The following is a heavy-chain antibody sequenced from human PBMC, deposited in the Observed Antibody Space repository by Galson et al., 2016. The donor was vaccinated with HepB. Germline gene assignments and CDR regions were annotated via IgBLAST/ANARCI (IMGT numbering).Heavy chain of an antibody. CDR1: GFTVSSNY. Sequence: SLRLSCAASGFTVSSNYMSWVRQAPGKGLEWVSIIYSGGRTNYAASVKGRFTISRDDSKNSLYLQMNSLKTEDTAVYYCARDSGTYEIDYWGQGTLVTVSS. CDR3: ARDSGTYEIDY. V-gene: IGHV3-53*01. CDR2: IYSGGRT. J-gene: IGHJ4*02. D-gene: IGHD1-26*01.